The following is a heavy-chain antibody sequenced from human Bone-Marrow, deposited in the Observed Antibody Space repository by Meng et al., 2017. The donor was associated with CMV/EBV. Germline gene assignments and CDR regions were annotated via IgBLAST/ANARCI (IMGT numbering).Heavy chain of an antibody. J-gene: IGHJ4*02. Sequence: GGSLRLSCAASGFTFSSYSMNWVRQAPGKGLEWVSSIISRSSYIYYAGSVKGRFTTTRENAKNSLYLQMNSLRAEDTAVYYCAREQFDIVVVPAATLDYWGQGTLVTVSS. V-gene: IGHV3-21*01. D-gene: IGHD2-2*01. CDR3: AREQFDIVVVPAATLDY. CDR2: IISRSSYI. CDR1: GFTFSSYS.